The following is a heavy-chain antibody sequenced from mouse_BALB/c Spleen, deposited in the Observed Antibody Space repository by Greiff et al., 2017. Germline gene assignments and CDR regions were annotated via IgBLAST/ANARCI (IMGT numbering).Heavy chain of an antibody. CDR1: GYTFTSYV. CDR3: AYYYYAMDY. J-gene: IGHJ4*01. V-gene: IGHV1-14*01. Sequence: LVESGPELVKPGASVKMSCKASGYTFTSYVMHWVKQKPGQGLEWIGYINPYNDGTKYNEKFKGKATLTSDKSSSTAYMELSSLTSEDSAVYYCAYYYYAMDYWGQGTSVTVSS. CDR2: INPYNDGT. D-gene: IGHD2-1*01.